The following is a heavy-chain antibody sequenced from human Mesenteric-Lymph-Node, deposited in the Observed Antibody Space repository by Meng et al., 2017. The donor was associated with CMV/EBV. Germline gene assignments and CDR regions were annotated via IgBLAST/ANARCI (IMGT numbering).Heavy chain of an antibody. Sequence: GSFSGYYWTWIHQPPEKGLKWIGEINHIGSATYNPSLKSRVTISVDTSKNQFSLNLNSVTAADTAFYYCARGQWGEFRSTHSGMFDYWGRGTLVTVSS. D-gene: IGHD3-16*01. CDR1: GSFSGYY. V-gene: IGHV4-34*01. CDR2: INHIGSA. CDR3: ARGQWGEFRSTHSGMFDY. J-gene: IGHJ4*02.